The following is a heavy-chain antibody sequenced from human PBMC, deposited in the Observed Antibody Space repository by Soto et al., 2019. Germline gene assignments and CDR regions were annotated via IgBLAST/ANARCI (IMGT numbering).Heavy chain of an antibody. CDR1: GFTFSSYS. V-gene: IGHV3-48*01. CDR2: ISSSSSTI. J-gene: IGHJ4*02. Sequence: EVQLVESGGGLVQPGGSLRLSCAASGFTFSSYSMNWVRQAPGKGLEWVSYISSSSSTIYYADSVKGRFTISRDNAKNSLYLQMNSLRAEDTAVYYCAGQTMVRGVPFDYWGQGTLVTVSS. D-gene: IGHD3-10*01. CDR3: AGQTMVRGVPFDY.